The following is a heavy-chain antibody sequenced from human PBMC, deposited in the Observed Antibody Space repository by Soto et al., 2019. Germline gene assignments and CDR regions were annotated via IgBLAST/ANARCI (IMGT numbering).Heavy chain of an antibody. D-gene: IGHD6-13*01. V-gene: IGHV4-4*07. CDR1: GGSISSYY. CDR3: ARDQDSLGIAAADGGMDV. CDR2: IYTSGST. Sequence: SETLSLTCTVSGGSISSYYWSWIRQPAGKGLEWIGRIYTSGSTNYNPSLKSRVTMSVDTSKNQFSLKLSSVTAADTAVYYCARDQDSLGIAAADGGMDVWGQGTTVTVSS. J-gene: IGHJ6*02.